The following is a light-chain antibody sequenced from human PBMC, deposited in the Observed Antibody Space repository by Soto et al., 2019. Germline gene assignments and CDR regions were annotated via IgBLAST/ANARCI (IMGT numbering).Light chain of an antibody. CDR2: DAS. V-gene: IGKV3-15*01. Sequence: EIVLTQSPVTLSASPGERAILSCRASQGVRDNLAWYQQKPGQTPRLVIYDASTRAPGIPPRFSGSGSVIEFTLTISGLQSEDFAIYFCQQYEKWPTFSQGTKVQI. CDR3: QQYEKWPT. J-gene: IGKJ1*01. CDR1: QGVRDN.